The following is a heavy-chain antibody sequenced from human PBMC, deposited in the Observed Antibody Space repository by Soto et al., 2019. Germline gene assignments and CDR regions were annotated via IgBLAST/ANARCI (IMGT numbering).Heavy chain of an antibody. V-gene: IGHV3-48*01. D-gene: IGHD3-22*01. CDR2: ISSSSSTI. Sequence: GGSLRLSCAASGFTFSSYSMNWVRQAPGKGLEWVSYISSSSSTIYYADSVKGRFTISRDNAKNSLYLQMNSLRAEDTAVYYCARSPPGGYHYYYGLDVWGQGTTVTVSS. CDR3: ARSPPGGYHYYYGLDV. CDR1: GFTFSSYS. J-gene: IGHJ6*02.